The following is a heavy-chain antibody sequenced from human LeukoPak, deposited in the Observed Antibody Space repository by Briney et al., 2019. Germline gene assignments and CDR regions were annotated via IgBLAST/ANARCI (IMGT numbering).Heavy chain of an antibody. Sequence: SVTVSCKASGGTFSSYAISWVRQAPGQGLEWMGGIIPIFGTANYAQKFQGRVTITADKSTSTAYMELSSLRPDDTAVYYCATYYYGSGSYYFDYWGQGTLVTVSS. D-gene: IGHD3-10*01. CDR3: ATYYYGSGSYYFDY. CDR1: GGTFSSYA. CDR2: IIPIFGTA. J-gene: IGHJ4*02. V-gene: IGHV1-69*06.